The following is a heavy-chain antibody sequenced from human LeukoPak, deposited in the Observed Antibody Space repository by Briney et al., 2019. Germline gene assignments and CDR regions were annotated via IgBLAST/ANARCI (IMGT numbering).Heavy chain of an antibody. Sequence: ASVKVSCKASGYTFTGYYMHWVRQAPGQGLEWMGWINPNSGGTNYVQKFQGRVTMTRDTSISTAYMELSRLRSDDTAVYYCAREMGYYDSSGYYSDAFDIWGQGTMVTVSS. D-gene: IGHD3-22*01. CDR1: GYTFTGYY. V-gene: IGHV1-2*02. CDR2: INPNSGGT. CDR3: AREMGYYDSSGYYSDAFDI. J-gene: IGHJ3*02.